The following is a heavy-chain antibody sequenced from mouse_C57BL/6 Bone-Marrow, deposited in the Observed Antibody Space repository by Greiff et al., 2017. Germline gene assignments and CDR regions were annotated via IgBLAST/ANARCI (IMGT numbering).Heavy chain of an antibody. J-gene: IGHJ2*01. CDR2: IDPENGDT. CDR3: TTIITTGY. CDR1: GFNIKDDY. D-gene: IGHD1-2*01. V-gene: IGHV14-4*01. Sequence: VQLQQSGAELVRPGASVKLSCTASGFNIKDDYMHWVKQRPEQGLEWIGWIDPENGDTEYASKFQGKATITADTSSNTAYLQLSSLTSEDTAVYYCTTIITTGYWGQGTTLKVSS.